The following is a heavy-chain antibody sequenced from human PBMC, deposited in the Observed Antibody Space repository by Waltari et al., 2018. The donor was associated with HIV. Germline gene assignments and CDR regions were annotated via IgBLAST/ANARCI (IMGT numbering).Heavy chain of an antibody. V-gene: IGHV4-39*01. D-gene: IGHD4-17*01. CDR3: AAAASLLRCFDV. CDR1: GGSIAPYIYY. J-gene: IGHJ6*02. Sequence: QLQAEESGPGLVRRSETLAITCTVFGGSIAPYIYYWGWIRQSPGKGLEWTGSIYHSGSTYYNPSLRSRLSISIDTSKNQISLRLRSMTAADTAVYYCAAAASLLRCFDVWGQGTTVTVAS. CDR2: IYHSGST.